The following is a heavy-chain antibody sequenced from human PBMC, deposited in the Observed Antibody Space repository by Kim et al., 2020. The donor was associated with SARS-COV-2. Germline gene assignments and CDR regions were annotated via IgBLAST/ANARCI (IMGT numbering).Heavy chain of an antibody. V-gene: IGHV1-18*01. CDR3: ARGDHERSGTLGYNWFDP. Sequence: ASVKVSCKASGYTFTSYGISWVRQAPGQGLEWMGWISAYNGNTNYAQKLQGRVTMTTDTSTSTAYMELRSLRSDDTAVYYCARGDHERSGTLGYNWFDPWGQGTLVTVSS. CDR1: GYTFTSYG. CDR2: ISAYNGNT. D-gene: IGHD3-10*01. J-gene: IGHJ5*02.